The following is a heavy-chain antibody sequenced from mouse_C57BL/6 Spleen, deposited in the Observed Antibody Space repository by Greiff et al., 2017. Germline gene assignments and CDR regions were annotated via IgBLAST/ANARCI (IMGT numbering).Heavy chain of an antibody. Sequence: QVQLQQPGAELVRPGSSVKLSCKASGYTFTSYWMHWVKQRPIQGLEWIGNIDPSDSETHYNQKFKDKATLTVDKSSSTAYMQLSSLTSEDSAVYYCARGGNWYDFDYWGQGTTLTVSS. CDR1: GYTFTSYW. CDR2: IDPSDSET. V-gene: IGHV1-52*01. J-gene: IGHJ2*01. CDR3: ARGGNWYDFDY. D-gene: IGHD2-14*01.